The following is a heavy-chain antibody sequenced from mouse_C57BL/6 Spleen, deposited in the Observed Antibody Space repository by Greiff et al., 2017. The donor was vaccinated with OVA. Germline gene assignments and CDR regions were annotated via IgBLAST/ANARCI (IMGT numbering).Heavy chain of an antibody. CDR2: IWSGGST. J-gene: IGHJ2*01. D-gene: IGHD2-4*01. CDR3: ARVYDYDGGSYFDY. Sequence: VQLKESGPGLVQPSQSLSITCTVSGFSLTSYGLHWVRQSPGKGLEWLGVIWSGGSTDYNAAFISRLSISKDNSKSQVFFKMNSLQADDTAIYYCARVYDYDGGSYFDYWGQGTTLTVSS. CDR1: GFSLTSYG. V-gene: IGHV2-2*01.